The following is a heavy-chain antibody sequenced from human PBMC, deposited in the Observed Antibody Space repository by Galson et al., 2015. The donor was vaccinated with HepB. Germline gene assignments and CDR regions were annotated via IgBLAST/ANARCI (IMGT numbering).Heavy chain of an antibody. J-gene: IGHJ4*02. CDR2: ISAYNGNT. Sequence: SVKVSCKASGYTFTSYGISWVRQAPGQGLEWMGWISAYNGNTNYAQKLKGRVTMTTDTSTSTAYMELRSLRSDDTAVYYCARAIRMDSSGSQHYFDYWGQGTLVTVSS. V-gene: IGHV1-18*01. CDR1: GYTFTSYG. D-gene: IGHD3-22*01. CDR3: ARAIRMDSSGSQHYFDY.